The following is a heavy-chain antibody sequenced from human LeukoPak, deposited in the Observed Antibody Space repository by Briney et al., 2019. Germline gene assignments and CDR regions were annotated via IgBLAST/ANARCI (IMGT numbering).Heavy chain of an antibody. CDR1: GFIFRNYA. D-gene: IGHD3-9*01. J-gene: IGHJ4*02. CDR2: ITGSGDTT. V-gene: IGHV3-23*01. CDR3: AKWGDYDILTGYCVSDF. Sequence: GGSLRLSCAASGFIFRNYAMSWVRQAPGKGLEWVSAITGSGDTTYYADSVKGRFTISRDNSKNTLYVEMNTLRAEDTAVYYCAKWGDYDILTGYCVSDFWGQGTLVTVSS.